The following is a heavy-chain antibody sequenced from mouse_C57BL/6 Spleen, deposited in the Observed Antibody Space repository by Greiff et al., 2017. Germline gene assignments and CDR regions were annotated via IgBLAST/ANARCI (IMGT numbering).Heavy chain of an antibody. CDR1: GFTFSDYG. CDR3: ARRATTVDFDV. Sequence: EVQVVESGGGLVKPGGSLKLSCAASGFTFSDYGMHWVRQAPEKGLEWVAYISSDSSTIYYADTVKGRFTISRDTAKNTLFLQRTSLNSEDTAMYYCARRATTVDFDVWGTGTTVTVSS. CDR2: ISSDSSTI. D-gene: IGHD1-1*01. J-gene: IGHJ1*03. V-gene: IGHV5-17*01.